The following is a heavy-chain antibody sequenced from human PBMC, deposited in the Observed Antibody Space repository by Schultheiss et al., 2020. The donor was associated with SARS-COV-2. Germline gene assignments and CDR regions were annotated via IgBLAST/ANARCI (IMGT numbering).Heavy chain of an antibody. Sequence: SETLSLTCTVSGGSISSSSYYWGWIRQPPGKGLEWIGSIYYSGSTYYNPSLKSRVTISVDTSKNQFSLKLSSVTAADTAVYYCANVDIVALDYYYGMDVWGQGTTVTVSS. V-gene: IGHV4-39*01. CDR3: ANVDIVALDYYYGMDV. D-gene: IGHD5-12*01. CDR2: IYYSGST. CDR1: GGSISSSSYY. J-gene: IGHJ6*02.